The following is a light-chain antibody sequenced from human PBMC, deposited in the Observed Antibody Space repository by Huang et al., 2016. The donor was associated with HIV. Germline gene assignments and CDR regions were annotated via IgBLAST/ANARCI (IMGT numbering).Light chain of an antibody. CDR1: QSFSSNY. J-gene: IGKJ1*01. Sequence: EIVLTQSPGTLSLSPGERATLSCRASQSFSSNYLAWYQQKPGQAPRLLIYGASSRATGIPYRFSGSGSGTDFTLIISRLEPEDFAVYYCQQYGSSVVTFGQGTKVEVK. V-gene: IGKV3-20*01. CDR3: QQYGSSVVT. CDR2: GAS.